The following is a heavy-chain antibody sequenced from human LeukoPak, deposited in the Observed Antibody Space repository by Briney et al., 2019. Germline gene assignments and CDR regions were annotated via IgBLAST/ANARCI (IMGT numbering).Heavy chain of an antibody. J-gene: IGHJ4*02. D-gene: IGHD3-3*01. V-gene: IGHV3-48*03. Sequence: GGSLRLSCAASGFTFSSYEMNWVPQAPGKGLEWVSYVSSSGSTIYYADSVKGRFTISRDNAKKSVYLQMNSLRAEDTAVYYCARGSVRYDYWGQGTLVTVSS. CDR2: VSSSGSTI. CDR3: ARGSVRYDY. CDR1: GFTFSSYE.